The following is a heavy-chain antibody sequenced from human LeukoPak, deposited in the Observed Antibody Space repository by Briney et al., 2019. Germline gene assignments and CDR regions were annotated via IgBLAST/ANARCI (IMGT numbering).Heavy chain of an antibody. CDR1: GFSFRSYW. V-gene: IGHV3-7*01. D-gene: IGHD6-13*01. J-gene: IGHJ4*02. CDR2: INPEGSEE. Sequence: GGSLRLSCAASGFSFRSYWMSWVRQAPGRGLEWVANINPEGSEENFVDSVKGRFTIFRDNAKSSLYLQMNSLRGEDTAVYYCARVTSTYSTSWTSSYFDYWGQGTLVTVSS. CDR3: ARVTSTYSTSWTSSYFDY.